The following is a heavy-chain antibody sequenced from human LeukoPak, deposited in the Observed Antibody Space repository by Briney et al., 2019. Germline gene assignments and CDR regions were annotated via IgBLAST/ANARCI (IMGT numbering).Heavy chain of an antibody. CDR2: ISGSGGST. V-gene: IGHV3-23*01. J-gene: IGHJ4*02. D-gene: IGHD2-15*01. CDR3: AKQRGGSCYSRVDY. CDR1: GYTFTSYA. Sequence: SCKASGYTFTSYAMHWVRQAPGKGLEWVSAISGSGGSTYYADSVKGRFTISRDNSKNTLYLQMNSLRAEDTAVYYCAKQRGGSCYSRVDYWGQGTLVTVSS.